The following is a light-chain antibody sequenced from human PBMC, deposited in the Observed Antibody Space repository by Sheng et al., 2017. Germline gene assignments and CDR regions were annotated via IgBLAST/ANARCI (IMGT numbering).Light chain of an antibody. CDR1: QSISSW. V-gene: IGKV1-5*03. CDR2: KAS. Sequence: IQMTQSPSTLSASVGDRVTITCRASQSISSWLAWYQQKPGKAPKLLIYKASSLESGVPSRFSGSGSGTEFTLTISSLQPDDFATYYCQKYNSAPHSFGQGTKLEIK. CDR3: QKYNSAPHS. J-gene: IGKJ2*03.